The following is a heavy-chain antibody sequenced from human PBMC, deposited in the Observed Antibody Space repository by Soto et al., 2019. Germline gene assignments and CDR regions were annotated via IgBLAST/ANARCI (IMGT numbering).Heavy chain of an antibody. Sequence: GSVNVYFKASGYTFTSYGISWERQAPGQGLEWMGWISVYSGNTKYPQKLQGRVTMTTDTSTSTAYMELRSLRSDDTAVYYCARGSYSSGWTFGYWGQGTLVTVSS. CDR2: ISVYSGNT. V-gene: IGHV1-18*04. D-gene: IGHD6-19*01. CDR3: ARGSYSSGWTFGY. CDR1: GYTFTSYG. J-gene: IGHJ4*02.